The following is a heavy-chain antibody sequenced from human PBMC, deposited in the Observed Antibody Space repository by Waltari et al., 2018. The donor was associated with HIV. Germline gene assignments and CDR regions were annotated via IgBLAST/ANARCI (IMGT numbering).Heavy chain of an antibody. D-gene: IGHD6-13*01. CDR2: INHSGST. Sequence: QVQLQQWGAGLLKPSETLSLTCAVYGGSFSGYYWSWIRQPPGTGLEWIGEINHSGSTNYNPSLKSRVTISVDTSKNQFSLKLSSVTAADTAVYYCARVQARIAAGGVFRIRGAFDIWGQGTMVTVSS. CDR3: ARVQARIAAGGVFRIRGAFDI. J-gene: IGHJ3*02. V-gene: IGHV4-34*01. CDR1: GGSFSGYY.